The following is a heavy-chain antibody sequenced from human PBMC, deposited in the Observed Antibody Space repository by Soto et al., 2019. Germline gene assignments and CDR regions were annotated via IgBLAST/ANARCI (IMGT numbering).Heavy chain of an antibody. CDR3: AKGGRQWLVTCDFNY. D-gene: IGHD6-19*01. V-gene: IGHV3-30*18. CDR1: GFTFSDYA. J-gene: IGHJ4*02. CDR2: VSHDGRNT. Sequence: VQLVESGGGVVQPGRSLRLSCAASGFTFSDYAMHWVRQAPGKGLEWVAVVSHDGRNTHYADSVKGRFTISRDSSKNTVSLQLTRLRAEDTAVYYWAKGGRQWLVTCDFNYWGQGALVTVSS.